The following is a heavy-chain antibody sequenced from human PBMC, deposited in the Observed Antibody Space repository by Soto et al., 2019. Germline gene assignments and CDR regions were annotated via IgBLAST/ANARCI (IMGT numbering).Heavy chain of an antibody. CDR1: GFTFDYYA. D-gene: IGHD3-3*01. CDR3: AKDVMGGLEGLRLLVWNPSYGMDV. CDR2: ISFNSGSI. V-gene: IGHV3-9*01. J-gene: IGHJ6*02. Sequence: GGSLRLSCAASGFTFDYYAMHWVRQAPGKGLEWVSGISFNSGSIGYADSVKGRFTVSRDNAKNSLYLQMNSLRAEDTALYYCAKDVMGGLEGLRLLVWNPSYGMDVWGQGTTVSVSS.